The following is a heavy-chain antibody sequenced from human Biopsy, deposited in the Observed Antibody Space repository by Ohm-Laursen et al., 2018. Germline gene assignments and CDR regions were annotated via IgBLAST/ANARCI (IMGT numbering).Heavy chain of an antibody. CDR3: AKRGVERGRPLAY. CDR1: VGTFSSFG. D-gene: IGHD1-1*01. CDR2: INSMFGTT. J-gene: IGHJ4*02. Sequence: SVKASCKASVGTFSSFGISWVRQAPGQGLEWMGEINSMFGTTNYAQTFQGRVTITADESTSTAYMEVSSLRSEDTAVYYCAKRGVERGRPLAYWGQGTLVTVSS. V-gene: IGHV1-69*13.